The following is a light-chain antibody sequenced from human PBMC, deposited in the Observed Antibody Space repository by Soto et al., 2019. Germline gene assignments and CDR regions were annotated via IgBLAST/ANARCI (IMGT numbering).Light chain of an antibody. CDR1: QSVSSY. Sequence: EIVLTQSPATLSLSPGERATLSCRASQSVSSYLAWYQQKPGQAPRLLIYDASNRATGIPARFSGSGSGTDFTLTISSLEPEDFAVYYCQQRSKWPPTWTFGQGTKVEI. CDR2: DAS. J-gene: IGKJ1*01. CDR3: QQRSKWPPTWT. V-gene: IGKV3-11*01.